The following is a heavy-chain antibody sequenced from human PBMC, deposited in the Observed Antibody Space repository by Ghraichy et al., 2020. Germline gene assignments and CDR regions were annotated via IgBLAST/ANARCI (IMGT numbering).Heavy chain of an antibody. D-gene: IGHD6-19*01. CDR2: IYYSGST. CDR3: ARESHRQWLVSDY. V-gene: IGHV4-61*01. CDR1: GGSVSSGSYY. Sequence: SETLSLTCTVSGGSVSSGSYYWSWIRQPPGKGLEWIGYIYYSGSTNYNPSLKSRVTISVDTSKNQFSLKLSSVTAADTAVYYCARESHRQWLVSDYWGQGTLVTVSS. J-gene: IGHJ4*02.